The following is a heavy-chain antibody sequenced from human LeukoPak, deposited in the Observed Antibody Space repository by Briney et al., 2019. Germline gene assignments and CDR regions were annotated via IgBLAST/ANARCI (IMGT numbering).Heavy chain of an antibody. CDR3: ARGPEKPYPYYYYGMDV. CDR1: GGTFISYA. CDR2: IIPILGIA. V-gene: IGHV1-69*04. J-gene: IGHJ6*02. Sequence: GASVKVSCKASGGTFISYAISWVRQAPGQGLEWMGRIIPILGIANYAQKFQGRVTITADKSTSTAYMELSSLRSEDTAVYYCARGPEKPYPYYYYGMDVWGQGTTVTVSS.